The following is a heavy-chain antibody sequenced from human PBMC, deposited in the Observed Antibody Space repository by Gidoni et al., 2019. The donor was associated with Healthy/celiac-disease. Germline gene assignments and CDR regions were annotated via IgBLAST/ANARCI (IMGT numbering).Heavy chain of an antibody. Sequence: QLQLVESGGGVVQPGRSLRLSCAASAFPFRSFSMHWFRQAPGKGLEWVAVISYDGSKKYYADSVKGRFTISRDKSKNTLYLQMNSLRAEDTAVYYCAREPNDAAESDWSSTSCLAYYFDYWGQGTLVTVSA. CDR1: AFPFRSFS. CDR2: ISYDGSKK. D-gene: IGHD2-2*01. J-gene: IGHJ4*02. CDR3: AREPNDAAESDWSSTSCLAYYFDY. V-gene: IGHV3-30*04.